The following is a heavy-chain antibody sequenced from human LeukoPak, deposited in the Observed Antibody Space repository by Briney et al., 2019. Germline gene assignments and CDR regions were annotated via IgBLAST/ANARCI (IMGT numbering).Heavy chain of an antibody. CDR2: IKPSGGST. Sequence: ASVKVSCKASGYTFTSYCMHWVRQALGQGLEWMGIIKPSGGSTSYAQKFQGRVTMARDTSTSTVHMELSIRRSADTAVYDCERAGIYYDSSGYYPEWGPYPDYWGQGTLVTVSS. D-gene: IGHD3-22*01. J-gene: IGHJ4*02. CDR1: GYTFTSYC. CDR3: ERAGIYYDSSGYYPEWGPYPDY. V-gene: IGHV1-46*01.